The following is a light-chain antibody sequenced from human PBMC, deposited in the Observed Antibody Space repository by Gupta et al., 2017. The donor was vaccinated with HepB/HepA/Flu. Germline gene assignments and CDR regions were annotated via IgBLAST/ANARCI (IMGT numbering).Light chain of an antibody. CDR2: LGS. CDR3: MQSLQTAWT. V-gene: IGKV2-28*01. J-gene: IGKJ1*01. Sequence: IVMTQSPLSLPVTPGEPASISCRSSQSLLHSNGYNYLDWYLQKPGQSPQLLIYLGSNRASGVPDRFSGSGSGTDFTLKISRVEAEDVGVYYCMQSLQTAWTFGQGTKVEIK. CDR1: QSLLHSNGYNY.